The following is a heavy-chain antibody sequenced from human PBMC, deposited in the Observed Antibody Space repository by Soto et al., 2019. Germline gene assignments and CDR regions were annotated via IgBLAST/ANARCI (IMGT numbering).Heavy chain of an antibody. CDR1: GGSISSSSYY. CDR2: IYYSGST. Sequence: QLQLQESGPGLVKPSETLSLTCTVSGGSISSSSYYWGWIRQPPGKGLEWIGSIYYSGSTYYNPSLKSRVTISVDTSKNQFSLKLSSVTAADTAVYYCARAFHDLRFLWPFDYWGQGTLVTVSS. J-gene: IGHJ4*02. D-gene: IGHD3-3*01. CDR3: ARAFHDLRFLWPFDY. V-gene: IGHV4-39*01.